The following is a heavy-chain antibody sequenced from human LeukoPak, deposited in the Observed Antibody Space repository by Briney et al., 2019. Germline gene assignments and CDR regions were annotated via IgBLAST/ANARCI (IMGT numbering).Heavy chain of an antibody. CDR1: GFTFDDYG. V-gene: IGHV3-20*04. D-gene: IGHD3-22*01. CDR2: INWNGGST. CDR3: ARDAYYYDSSGYYFRPPVGYFDY. Sequence: GGSLRLSCAASGFTFDDYGMSWVRQAPGKGLEWVSGINWNGGSTGYADSVKGRFTISRDNAKNSLYLQMNSLRAEDTALYYCARDAYYYDSSGYYFRPPVGYFDYWGQGTLVTVFS. J-gene: IGHJ4*02.